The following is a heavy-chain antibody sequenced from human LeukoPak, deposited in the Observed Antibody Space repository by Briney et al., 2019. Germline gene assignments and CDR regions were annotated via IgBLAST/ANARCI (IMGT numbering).Heavy chain of an antibody. CDR1: GYTFTGYY. Sequence: GASVKVSCKASGYTFTGYYMHWVRQAPGQGLEWVGWINSDSGGTDYAQKYEGRVTMTRDTSISTSYMELSRLRSDDTAVYYCARDDSYYYGSGSSLYYFDYWCQGTLVTVSA. V-gene: IGHV1-2*02. CDR3: ARDDSYYYGSGSSLYYFDY. J-gene: IGHJ4*02. CDR2: INSDSGGT. D-gene: IGHD3-10*01.